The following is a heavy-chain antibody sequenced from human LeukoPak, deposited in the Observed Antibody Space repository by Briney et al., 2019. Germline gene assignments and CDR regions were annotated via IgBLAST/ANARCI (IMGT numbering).Heavy chain of an antibody. CDR3: ARDSSRGYTYAFDY. Sequence: GASVKVSCKASGYTFTDYHIHWVRQAPGQGLEWMGWISPNSGGSNYAQKFQGRVTMTRDTSINTAYMELSRLRSDDAAVYFCARDSSRGYTYAFDYWGQGTLVTVSS. J-gene: IGHJ4*02. CDR1: GYTFTDYH. V-gene: IGHV1-2*02. D-gene: IGHD5-18*01. CDR2: ISPNSGGS.